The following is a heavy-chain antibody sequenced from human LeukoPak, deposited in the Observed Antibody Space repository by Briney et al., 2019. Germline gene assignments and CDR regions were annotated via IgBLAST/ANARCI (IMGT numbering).Heavy chain of an antibody. V-gene: IGHV4-30-2*01. Sequence: SETLSLTCTVSGGSISSGGYYWSWIRQPPGKGLEWIGYIYHSGSTYYNPSLKSRVTISVDRSKNQFSLKLSSVTAADTAVYYCASNSNDYVWGSYRYWFDPWGQGTLVTVSS. CDR2: IYHSGST. CDR1: GGSISSGGYY. CDR3: ASNSNDYVWGSYRYWFDP. J-gene: IGHJ5*02. D-gene: IGHD3-16*02.